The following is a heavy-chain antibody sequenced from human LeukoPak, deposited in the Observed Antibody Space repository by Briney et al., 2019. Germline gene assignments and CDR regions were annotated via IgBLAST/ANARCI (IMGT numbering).Heavy chain of an antibody. CDR1: GGSFSGYY. D-gene: IGHD4-17*01. CDR3: ARIAAVTTGNYYYYHMDV. V-gene: IGHV4-34*01. Sequence: SETLSLTCAVYGGSFSGYYWSWIRQPPGKGLEWIGEINHSGSTNYNPSLKSRVTISVDTSKNQFSLKPSSVTAADTAVYYCARIAAVTTGNYYYYHMDVWGKGTTVTVSS. J-gene: IGHJ6*03. CDR2: INHSGST.